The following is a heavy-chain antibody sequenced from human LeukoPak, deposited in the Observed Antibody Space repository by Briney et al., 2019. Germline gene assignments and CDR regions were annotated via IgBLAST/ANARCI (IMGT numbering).Heavy chain of an antibody. CDR2: IYYSGST. CDR3: ARHPYYDFWSGYLGNAYYFDY. D-gene: IGHD3-3*01. CDR1: GGSISSYY. V-gene: IGHV4-59*08. Sequence: SETLSLTCTVSGGSISSYYWSWIRQPPGKGLEWIGYIYYSGSTNYNPSLKSRVTISVESSKNQFSLKLSSVTAADTAVYYCARHPYYDFWSGYLGNAYYFDYWGQGTLVTVSS. J-gene: IGHJ4*02.